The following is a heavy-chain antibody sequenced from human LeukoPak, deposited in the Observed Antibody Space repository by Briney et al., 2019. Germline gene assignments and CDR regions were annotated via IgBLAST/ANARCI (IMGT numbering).Heavy chain of an antibody. J-gene: IGHJ4*02. Sequence: TSETRSLTCAVYGGSFSGYYWSWIRQPPGKGLEWIGEINHSGSTNYNPSLKSRVTISVDTSKNQFSLKLSSVTAADTAVYYCAPRRYSSGWYERWGQGTLVTVSS. CDR2: INHSGST. D-gene: IGHD6-19*01. V-gene: IGHV4-34*01. CDR3: APRRYSSGWYER. CDR1: GGSFSGYY.